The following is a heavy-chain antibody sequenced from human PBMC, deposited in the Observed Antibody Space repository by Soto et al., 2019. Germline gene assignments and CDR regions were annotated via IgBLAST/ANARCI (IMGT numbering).Heavy chain of an antibody. J-gene: IGHJ4*02. V-gene: IGHV1-18*01. Sequence: QVQLVQSGAEVKKPGASVKVSCKASGYTFTSYGISWVRQAPGQGREWMGWISAYNGNTNYAQKPQGRVTVTTDTSTRTAYVEVRSVRSYDTAVDYCAGDRRGCYSAPFAYWGQGPLVTVSS. CDR2: ISAYNGNT. CDR1: GYTFTSYG. D-gene: IGHD1-26*01. CDR3: AGDRRGCYSAPFAY.